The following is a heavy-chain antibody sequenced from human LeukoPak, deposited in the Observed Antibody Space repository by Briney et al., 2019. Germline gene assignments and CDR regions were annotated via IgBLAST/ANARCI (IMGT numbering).Heavy chain of an antibody. D-gene: IGHD2-8*01. CDR2: IGDSGGST. V-gene: IGHV3-23*01. CDR3: AKDTPIGRYCTNGVCSPFDY. CDR1: GFTFSSYA. J-gene: IGHJ4*02. Sequence: GGSLRLSCAASGFTFSSYAMSWVRQAPGKGLEWVSAIGDSGGSTYDADSVKGRFTISRDNSKNTLYLQMNSLRAEDTAVYYCAKDTPIGRYCTNGVCSPFDYWGQGTLVTVSS.